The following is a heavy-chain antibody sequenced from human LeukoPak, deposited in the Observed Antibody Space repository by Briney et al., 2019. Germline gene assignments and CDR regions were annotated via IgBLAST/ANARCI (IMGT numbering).Heavy chain of an antibody. J-gene: IGHJ4*02. CDR3: ARGLTSSSGWYDY. CDR2: IHSDGSST. D-gene: IGHD6-19*01. CDR1: GFTFRNYW. V-gene: IGHV3-74*01. Sequence: GGSLSLSCAASGFTFRNYWMHWVRQAPGKGLVWVSRIHSDGSSTSYADSVKGRFTISRDNAKNTLFLRMNSLRVEDTAAYYCARGLTSSSGWYDYWGQGSLVTVSS.